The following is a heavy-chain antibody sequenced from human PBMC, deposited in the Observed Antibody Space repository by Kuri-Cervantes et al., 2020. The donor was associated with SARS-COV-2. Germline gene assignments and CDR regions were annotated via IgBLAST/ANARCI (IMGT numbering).Heavy chain of an antibody. CDR3: ARGTEGAQGGDMDD. CDR2: IYTSGST. J-gene: IGHJ6*02. Sequence: LRLSCTVSGGSISSGSYYWSWIRQPAGKGLEWIGRIYTSGSTNYNPSLKSRVTISVDTSKNQFSLQLSSVTAADTAVYYCARGTEGAQGGDMDDWGQGTTVTVSS. D-gene: IGHD1-26*01. CDR1: GGSISSGSYY. V-gene: IGHV4-61*02.